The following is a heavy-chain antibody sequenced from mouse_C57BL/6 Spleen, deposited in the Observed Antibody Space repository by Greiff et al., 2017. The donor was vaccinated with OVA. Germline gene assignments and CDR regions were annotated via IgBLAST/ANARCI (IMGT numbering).Heavy chain of an antibody. Sequence: VQLQQPGAELVKPGASVKMSCKASGYTFTSYWITWVKQRPGQGLEWIGDIYPGSRSTNYNEKFKSKATLTVDTSSSTAYMQRSSLTSGGSAVYYCARLYGYYVDYWGQGTTLTVSS. J-gene: IGHJ2*01. CDR1: GYTFTSYW. V-gene: IGHV1-55*01. CDR3: ARLYGYYVDY. CDR2: IYPGSRST. D-gene: IGHD2-2*01.